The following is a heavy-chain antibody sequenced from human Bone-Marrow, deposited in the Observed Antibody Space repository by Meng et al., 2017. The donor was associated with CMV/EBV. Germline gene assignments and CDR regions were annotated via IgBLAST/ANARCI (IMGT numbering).Heavy chain of an antibody. CDR3: ARAGGSGSYFYQ. V-gene: IGHV1-46*01. CDR1: GYTFISYY. D-gene: IGHD1-26*01. J-gene: IGHJ1*01. Sequence: ASVKVSCKAPGYTFISYYMNWVRQAPGQGLEWMGMINPSGGSTRYAQRFQGRLSMNRDTSTSTVFLELSSLSSEDTAVYYCARAGGSGSYFYQWGQGTQVTVSS. CDR2: INPSGGST.